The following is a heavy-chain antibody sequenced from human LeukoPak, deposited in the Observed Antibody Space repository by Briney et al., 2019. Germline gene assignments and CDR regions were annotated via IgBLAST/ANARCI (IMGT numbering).Heavy chain of an antibody. CDR3: ARKGLTDEFDY. Sequence: AGGSLRLSCAASGFTFSSYDMHWVRQATGKGLEWVSAIGTAGDTYYPGSVKGRFTISRENAKNSLYLQMNSLRAGDTAVYHCARKGLTDEFDYWGQGTLVAVSS. CDR1: GFTFSSYD. J-gene: IGHJ4*02. V-gene: IGHV3-13*01. CDR2: IGTAGDT.